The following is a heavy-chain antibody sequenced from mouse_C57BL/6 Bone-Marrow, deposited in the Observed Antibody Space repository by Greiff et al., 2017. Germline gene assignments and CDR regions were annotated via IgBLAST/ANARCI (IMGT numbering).Heavy chain of an antibody. V-gene: IGHV1-4*01. CDR3: ARTLVGVFAY. CDR2: INPSSGYT. Sequence: QVQLQQSGAELARPGASVTMSCKASGYSFTSYTMPWVKQRPGQGLEWIGYINPSSGYTNYNQKFKDKATLTADKSSSTAYMQLSSLTSEDSAVYYCARTLVGVFAYWGQGTLVTVSA. CDR1: GYSFTSYT. D-gene: IGHD2-5*01. J-gene: IGHJ3*01.